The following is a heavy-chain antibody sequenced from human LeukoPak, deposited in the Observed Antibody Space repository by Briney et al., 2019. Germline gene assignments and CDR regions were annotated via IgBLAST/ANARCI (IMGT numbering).Heavy chain of an antibody. D-gene: IGHD3-22*01. Sequence: SGGSLRLSCAASGFTFSSYGMHWVRQAPGKGLEWVAVISYDGSNKYYADSVKGRFTISRDNSKNLLYLQMNSLRAEDTAGDYCRKDLRGYYIEIWGQGTMVTVSS. J-gene: IGHJ3*02. CDR2: ISYDGSNK. CDR3: RKDLRGYYIEI. V-gene: IGHV3-30*18. CDR1: GFTFSSYG.